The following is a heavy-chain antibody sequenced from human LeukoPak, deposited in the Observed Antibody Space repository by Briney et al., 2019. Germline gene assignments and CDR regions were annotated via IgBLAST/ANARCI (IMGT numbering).Heavy chain of an antibody. Sequence: PGGSLRLSCAASGFTFSSYGMSWVRQAPGKGLEWVSAISGSGGSTYYADSVKGRFTISRDNSKNTLYLQMNSLRAEDTAVYYCARGGPVWFGELTYFDYWGQGTLVTVSS. CDR3: ARGGPVWFGELTYFDY. V-gene: IGHV3-23*01. D-gene: IGHD3-10*01. CDR1: GFTFSSYG. CDR2: ISGSGGST. J-gene: IGHJ4*02.